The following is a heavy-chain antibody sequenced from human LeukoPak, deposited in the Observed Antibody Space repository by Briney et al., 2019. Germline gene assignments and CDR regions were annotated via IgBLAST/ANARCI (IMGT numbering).Heavy chain of an antibody. Sequence: SETLSLTCAVYGGSFSGYYWSWIRQPPGKGLEWIGEINHSGSTNYNPSLKSRVTISVDTSKNQFSLKLSSVTAADMAVYYCATEGGYWGQGTLVTVSS. CDR2: INHSGST. J-gene: IGHJ4*01. CDR1: GGSFSGYY. V-gene: IGHV4-34*01. CDR3: ATEGGY.